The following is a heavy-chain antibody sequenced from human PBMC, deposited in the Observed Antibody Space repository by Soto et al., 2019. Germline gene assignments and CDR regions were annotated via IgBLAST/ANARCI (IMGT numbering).Heavy chain of an antibody. J-gene: IGHJ6*03. CDR3: ARASNYGQYDYYYYYYMDV. CDR1: GGSISSGGYY. D-gene: IGHD4-4*01. V-gene: IGHV4-31*03. Sequence: SETLSLTCTVSGGSISSGGYYWSWIRQHPGKGLEWIGYIYYSGSTYYNPSLKSRVTISVDTSKNQFSLKLSSVTAADTAVYYCARASNYGQYDYYYYYYMDVWGKGTTVTVSS. CDR2: IYYSGST.